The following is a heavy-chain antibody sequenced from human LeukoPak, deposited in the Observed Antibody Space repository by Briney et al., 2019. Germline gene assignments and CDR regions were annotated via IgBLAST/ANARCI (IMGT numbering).Heavy chain of an antibody. Sequence: GESLKISCKGSGYSFSTYWIGWVRQLSGKGLEWMGIIYPGDSDTRYSPSFQGQVTISADKSICTAYLQWSSLQASDTAIYYCARLPPTTYCTSTSCYTKHFDYWGQGTLVTVSS. J-gene: IGHJ4*02. CDR2: IYPGDSDT. CDR1: GYSFSTYW. CDR3: ARLPPTTYCTSTSCYTKHFDY. V-gene: IGHV5-51*01. D-gene: IGHD2-2*02.